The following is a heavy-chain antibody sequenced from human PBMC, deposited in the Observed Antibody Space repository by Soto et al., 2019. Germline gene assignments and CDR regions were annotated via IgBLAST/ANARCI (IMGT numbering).Heavy chain of an antibody. J-gene: IGHJ4*02. D-gene: IGHD4-17*01. V-gene: IGHV1-69*12. CDR3: TREDHGGNFES. CDR2: IIAIFDKA. Sequence: QVQLVQSGAEVKKPGSSVKVSCKVSGGRFNTNAISWLRQAPGQGLEWMGGIIAIFDKANYAQKFQDRVTMTADESTSTAYMELSSLRSDDTAVYFCTREDHGGNFESWGQGTLVTVSS. CDR1: GGRFNTNA.